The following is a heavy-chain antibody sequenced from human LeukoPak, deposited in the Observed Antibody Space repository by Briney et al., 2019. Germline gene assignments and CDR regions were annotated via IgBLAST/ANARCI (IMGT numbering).Heavy chain of an antibody. D-gene: IGHD4-23*01. J-gene: IGHJ3*02. CDR3: ARGIDCGANWDAFDI. CDR1: GFTFSDYS. V-gene: IGHV3-48*01. Sequence: PGGSLRLSCAASGFTFSDYSMNWVRQAPGKGLEWVSYISSSSSFIYYADSVKGRFTISRDNAKNSLYLQMNSLRAEDTAVYYCARGIDCGANWDAFDIWGQGTMVTVSS. CDR2: ISSSSSFI.